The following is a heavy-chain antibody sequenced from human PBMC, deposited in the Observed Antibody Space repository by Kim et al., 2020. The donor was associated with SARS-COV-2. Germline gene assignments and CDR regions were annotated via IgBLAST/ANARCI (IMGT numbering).Heavy chain of an antibody. V-gene: IGHV3-13*04. J-gene: IGHJ4*02. D-gene: IGHD3-10*01. CDR2: IGTAGDT. CDR1: GFTFSSYD. CDR3: ARAVRGSQGISVDY. Sequence: GGSLRLSCAASGFTFSSYDMHWVRQATGKGLEWVSAIGTAGDTYYPGSVKGRFTISRENAKNSLYLQMNSLRAGDTAVYYCARAVRGSQGISVDYWGQGTLVTVSS.